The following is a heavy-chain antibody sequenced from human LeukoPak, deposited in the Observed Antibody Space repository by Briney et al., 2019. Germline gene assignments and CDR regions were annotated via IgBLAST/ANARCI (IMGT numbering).Heavy chain of an antibody. D-gene: IGHD6-13*01. CDR2: ISGSGGST. CDR3: AKDRFGIAAAGTNWFDP. V-gene: IGHV3-23*01. J-gene: IGHJ5*02. CDR1: GFTFSSYA. Sequence: GGSLRLSCAASGFTFSSYAMSWVRQAPGKGLEWVSAISGSGGSTYYADSVKGRCTISRDNSKNTLYLQMNSLRAEDTAVYYCAKDRFGIAAAGTNWFDPWGQGTLVTVSS.